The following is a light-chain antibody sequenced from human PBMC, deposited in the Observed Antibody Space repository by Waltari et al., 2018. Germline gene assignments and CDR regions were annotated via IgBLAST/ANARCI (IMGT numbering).Light chain of an antibody. Sequence: EVVLTQSPATLSLSPGERATLSCRASHNISRYVGWYQQKPGQPPRLLIYDASNRATGVPDRVTGSGSGTDFTLTISSLEPEDLAVYYCQQRSSWLPLTFGGGTKVEIK. CDR1: HNISRY. V-gene: IGKV3-11*01. CDR2: DAS. J-gene: IGKJ4*01. CDR3: QQRSSWLPLT.